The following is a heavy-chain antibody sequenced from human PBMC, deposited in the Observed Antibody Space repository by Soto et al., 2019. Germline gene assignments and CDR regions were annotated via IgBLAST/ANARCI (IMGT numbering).Heavy chain of an antibody. V-gene: IGHV4-31*03. CDR2: IYHSGNT. CDR3: ARAGSAPGTRYYYGMDV. D-gene: IGHD6-13*01. CDR1: GGSITTGGSY. Sequence: SETLSLTCTVSGGSITTGGSYWSWIRQHPGKGLEWIGNIYHSGNTYYNPSLKSRLTISVDTSKNHFSLMVDSVTAADTAVYYCARAGSAPGTRYYYGMDVWGQGTTVTVSS. J-gene: IGHJ6*02.